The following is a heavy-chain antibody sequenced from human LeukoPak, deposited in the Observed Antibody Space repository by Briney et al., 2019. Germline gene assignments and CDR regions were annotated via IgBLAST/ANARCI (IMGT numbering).Heavy chain of an antibody. CDR3: GKDGGQYSSGPEFDP. J-gene: IGHJ5*02. CDR1: GILFSNTA. CDR2: ISGGGERT. Sequence: SGGSLRLSCAASGILFSNTAMNWPRQSPGRGLEWVSAISGGGERTFYADSVNGRFTISRVNSKNMVYLQMNSLRADDTAIYYCGKDGGQYSSGPEFDPRGQGALVTVSS. D-gene: IGHD6-19*01. V-gene: IGHV3-23*01.